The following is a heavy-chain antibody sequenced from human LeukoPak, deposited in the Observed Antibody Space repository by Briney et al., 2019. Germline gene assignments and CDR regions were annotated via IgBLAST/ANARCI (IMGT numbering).Heavy chain of an antibody. J-gene: IGHJ5*02. CDR1: GGSISSGGYS. Sequence: PSETLSLTCAVSGGSISSGGYSWSRIRQPPGKGLEWIGYIYHSGSTYYNPSLKSRVTISVDRSKNQFSLKLSSVTAADTAVYYCARTLSGYYARFDPWGQGTLVTVSS. V-gene: IGHV4-30-2*01. D-gene: IGHD3-22*01. CDR2: IYHSGST. CDR3: ARTLSGYYARFDP.